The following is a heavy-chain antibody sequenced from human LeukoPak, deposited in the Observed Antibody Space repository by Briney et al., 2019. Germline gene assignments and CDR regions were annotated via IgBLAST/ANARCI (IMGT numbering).Heavy chain of an antibody. CDR1: GGSISSGGYY. D-gene: IGHD5-12*01. CDR2: IYYSGST. J-gene: IGHJ4*02. Sequence: SETLSLTCTVSGGSISSGGYYWSWIRQHPGKGLEWIGYIYYSGSTYYNLSLKSRVTISVDTSKNQFSLKLSSVTAADTAVYYCARDRLGGYDVWGQGTLVTVSS. V-gene: IGHV4-31*03. CDR3: ARDRLGGYDV.